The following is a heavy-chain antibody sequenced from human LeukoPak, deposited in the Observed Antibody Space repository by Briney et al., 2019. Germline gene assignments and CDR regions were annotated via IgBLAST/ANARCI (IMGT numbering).Heavy chain of an antibody. J-gene: IGHJ6*03. CDR1: GGSISSYY. D-gene: IGHD6-13*01. V-gene: IGHV4-59*01. CDR3: ARLGIAAAGRRVYYYYYYMDV. Sequence: PSETLSLTCTVSGGSISSYYWSWIRQPPGKGLEWIGYIYYSGSTNYNPSLKSRVTISVDTSKNQFSLRLSSVTAADTAVYYCARLGIAAAGRRVYYYYYYMDVWGKGTTVTISS. CDR2: IYYSGST.